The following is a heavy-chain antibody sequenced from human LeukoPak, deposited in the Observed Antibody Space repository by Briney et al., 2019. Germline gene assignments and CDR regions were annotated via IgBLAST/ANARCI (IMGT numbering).Heavy chain of an antibody. V-gene: IGHV4-38-2*02. J-gene: IGHJ4*02. CDR1: GYSISSGYY. Sequence: ESSETLSLTCAVSGYSISSGYYWGWIRQPPGKGLEWIGNIYHSGSTYYNPSRKSRVTISVHPSKNQFSLKVSSVTAEDTAVYYCAREIIEVPGTFDYWGRGTLVTVS. CDR2: IYHSGST. CDR3: AREIIEVPGTFDY. D-gene: IGHD6-19*01.